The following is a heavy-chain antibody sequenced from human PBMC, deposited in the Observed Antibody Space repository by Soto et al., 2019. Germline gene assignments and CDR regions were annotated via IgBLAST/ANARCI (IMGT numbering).Heavy chain of an antibody. J-gene: IGHJ6*03. V-gene: IGHV3-7*01. Sequence: GGSLRLSCAASGFTFSSYWMSWVRQAPGKGLEWVANIKQDGSEKYYVDSVKGRFTISRDNAKNSLYLQMNSLRAEDTAVYYCARVFWNSYYYMDVWGKGTTVTVSS. CDR2: IKQDGSEK. D-gene: IGHD1-1*01. CDR1: GFTFSSYW. CDR3: ARVFWNSYYYMDV.